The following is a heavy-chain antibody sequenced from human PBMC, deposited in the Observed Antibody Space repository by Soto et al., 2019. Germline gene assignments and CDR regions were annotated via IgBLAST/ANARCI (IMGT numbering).Heavy chain of an antibody. CDR2: IWYDGRNK. Sequence: HPGGSLRLSCGASGFTFSIYAMHWVRQAPGKGLEWVAVIWYDGRNKYYADSVKGRFTISRDNSESTLYLQMNSLRAEDTAVYYCARDKMDYDYPGPFDYWGQGTLVTVSS. D-gene: IGHD3-16*01. CDR3: ARDKMDYDYPGPFDY. J-gene: IGHJ4*02. V-gene: IGHV3-33*01. CDR1: GFTFSIYA.